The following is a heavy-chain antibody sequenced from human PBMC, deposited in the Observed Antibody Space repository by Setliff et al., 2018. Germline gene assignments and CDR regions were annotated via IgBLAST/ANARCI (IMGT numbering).Heavy chain of an antibody. Sequence: PSETLSLTCTVYGGSFSDYYWGWIRQSPGKRPEWIGEINHSGSPNYNPSLKSRVTVSVDTSKNQFSLKLTSVAAADTAVYYCRVWVTMIEVDSWAQGTLVTVSS. J-gene: IGHJ4*02. CDR2: INHSGSP. V-gene: IGHV4-34*01. CDR1: GGSFSDYY. CDR3: RVWVTMIEVDS. D-gene: IGHD3-22*01.